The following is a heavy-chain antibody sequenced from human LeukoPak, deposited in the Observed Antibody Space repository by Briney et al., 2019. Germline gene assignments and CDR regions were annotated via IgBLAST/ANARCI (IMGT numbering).Heavy chain of an antibody. D-gene: IGHD6-19*01. Sequence: SETLSLTCAVYGGSFSGYYWSWIRQPPGKGLEWIGEINHSGSTNYNPSLKSRVTISVDTSKKQFSLKLSSVTAADAAVYYCARGGGSGWYVDYWGQGTLVTVSS. CDR2: INHSGST. V-gene: IGHV4-34*01. CDR3: ARGGGSGWYVDY. J-gene: IGHJ4*02. CDR1: GGSFSGYY.